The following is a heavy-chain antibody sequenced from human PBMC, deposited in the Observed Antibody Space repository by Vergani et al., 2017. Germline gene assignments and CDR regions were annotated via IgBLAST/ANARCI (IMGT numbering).Heavy chain of an antibody. V-gene: IGHV3-64D*06. CDR3: AKDSGRCSGGSCYGSWFDP. J-gene: IGHJ5*02. CDR2: ISSNGGST. Sequence: EVQLVESGGGLVQPGGSLRLSCSASGFTFSSYAMHWVRQAPGKGLEYVSAISSNGGSTYYADSVKGRFTISRGNSKNTLYLQMSSLRAEDTAVYYCAKDSGRCSGGSCYGSWFDPWGQGTLVTVSS. D-gene: IGHD2-15*01. CDR1: GFTFSSYA.